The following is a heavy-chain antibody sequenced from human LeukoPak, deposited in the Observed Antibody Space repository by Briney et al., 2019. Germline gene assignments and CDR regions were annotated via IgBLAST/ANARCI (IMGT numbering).Heavy chain of an antibody. J-gene: IGHJ3*02. CDR1: AFTFSDYY. V-gene: IGHV3-11*01. CDR3: AKLAWGNSGAFDI. Sequence: GGSLRLSCAASAFTFSDYYMSWIRQAPGKGLEWISYISSSDSPRFYADSVKGRFTISRDNSKNTLYLQMNSLRAEDTAVYYCAKLAWGNSGAFDIWGQGTMVTVSS. CDR2: ISSSDSPR. D-gene: IGHD3-16*01.